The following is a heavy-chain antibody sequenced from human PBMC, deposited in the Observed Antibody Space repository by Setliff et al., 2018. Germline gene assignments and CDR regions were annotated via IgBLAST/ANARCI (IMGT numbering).Heavy chain of an antibody. CDR2: IHYRGTT. CDR1: GASISSGTYY. J-gene: IGHJ4*02. CDR3: ARTGTYRYFVY. Sequence: SETLSLTCTVSGASISSGTYYWAWIRQHPGKGLKWIGRIHYRGTTYSNASLASRLTISVDTAKNQFSLKLTSVTAADMAVYYCARTGTYRYFVYWGQGTRVTVSS. V-gene: IGHV4-39*01. D-gene: IGHD1-1*01.